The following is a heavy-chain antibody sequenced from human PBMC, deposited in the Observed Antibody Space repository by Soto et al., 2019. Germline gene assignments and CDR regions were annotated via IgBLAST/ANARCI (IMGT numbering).Heavy chain of an antibody. J-gene: IGHJ4*02. Sequence: GESLKISCKGSGYSFATYWIGWVRQMPGKGLEWMGIIYPGDSDTRYSPSFQGQVTISADKSISTAYLQWSSLKASDTAMYYCATGGYCSSTSCYNFFDYWGQGTLVTVSS. CDR2: IYPGDSDT. CDR1: GYSFATYW. D-gene: IGHD2-2*02. V-gene: IGHV5-51*01. CDR3: ATGGYCSSTSCYNFFDY.